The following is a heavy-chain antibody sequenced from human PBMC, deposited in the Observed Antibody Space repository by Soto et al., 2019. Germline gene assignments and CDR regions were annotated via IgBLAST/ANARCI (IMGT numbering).Heavy chain of an antibody. CDR3: ARGPSGYNWNYWFDP. J-gene: IGHJ5*02. CDR1: GFTFSSYW. V-gene: IGHV3-7*01. Sequence: EVQLVESGGGLVQPGGSLRLSCAASGFTFSSYWMSWVRQAPGKGLEWVSNIKQDGSEKYYVDSLKGRFTISRDNAKNALYLQMNSLRAEDTAVYYCARGPSGYNWNYWFDPWGQGTLVTVSS. D-gene: IGHD1-7*01. CDR2: IKQDGSEK.